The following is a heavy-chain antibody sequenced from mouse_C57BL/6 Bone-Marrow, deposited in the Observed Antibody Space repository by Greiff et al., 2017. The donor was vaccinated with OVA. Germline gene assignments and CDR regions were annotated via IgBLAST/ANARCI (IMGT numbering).Heavy chain of an antibody. CDR1: GYSITSGYY. V-gene: IGHV3-6*01. D-gene: IGHD1-1*01. CDR3: ARYYYGSLWYFDV. Sequence: EVQLVESGPGLVKPSQSLSLTCSVTGYSITSGYYWNWIRQFPGNKLEWMGYISYDGSNNYNPSLKNRISITRDTSTNQFFLKLNSVTTEDTATYYRARYYYGSLWYFDVWGTGTTVTVSS. J-gene: IGHJ1*03. CDR2: ISYDGSN.